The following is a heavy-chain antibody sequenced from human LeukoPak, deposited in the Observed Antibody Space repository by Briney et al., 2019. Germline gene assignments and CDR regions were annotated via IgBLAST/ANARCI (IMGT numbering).Heavy chain of an antibody. CDR3: AGRYCTPSSCYSDY. J-gene: IGHJ4*02. CDR2: ISDGGRPL. V-gene: IGHV3-11*01. CDR1: GFIFSDYY. Sequence: GGSLRLPCAASGFIFSDYYMSWIRQAPGKGLEWVSFISDGGRPLHYADSVKGRFTISRDNAKNSLYLQMNSLRDEDTAVYFCAGRYCTPSSCYSDYWGQGALVTVSS. D-gene: IGHD2-8*01.